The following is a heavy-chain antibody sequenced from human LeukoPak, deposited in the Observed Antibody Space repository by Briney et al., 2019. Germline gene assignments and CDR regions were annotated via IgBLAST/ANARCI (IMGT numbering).Heavy chain of an antibody. V-gene: IGHV4-59*01. J-gene: IGHJ4*02. Sequence: SETLSLTCTVSGDSISSYYWTWIRQPPGKGLEWIAYISYSGITNYNPSLKNRVTISLDTSKNQFSLRLSSVTTADTAVYYRAREGGYSGYLDYWGQGTLVTVSS. CDR1: GDSISSYY. D-gene: IGHD5-12*01. CDR2: ISYSGIT. CDR3: AREGGYSGYLDY.